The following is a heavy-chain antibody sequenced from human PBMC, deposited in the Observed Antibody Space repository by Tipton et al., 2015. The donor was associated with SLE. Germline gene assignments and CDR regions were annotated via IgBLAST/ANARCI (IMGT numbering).Heavy chain of an antibody. D-gene: IGHD6-13*01. Sequence: QLVQSGAEVKKPGASVKVSCKASGYTFTSYGISWVRQAPGQGLEWMGWINAYTGNTSYAQMLQGRVTMTTDTSTSTAYMELRSLRSDDTAVYYCASPVSSSCNCYYYGMNVWGPGTTVTVSS. V-gene: IGHV1-18*04. CDR1: GYTFTSYG. J-gene: IGHJ6*02. CDR2: INAYTGNT. CDR3: ASPVSSSCNCYYYGMNV.